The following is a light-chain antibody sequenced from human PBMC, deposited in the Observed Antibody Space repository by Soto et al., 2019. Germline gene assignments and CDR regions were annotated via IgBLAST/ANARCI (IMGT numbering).Light chain of an antibody. V-gene: IGKV3-11*01. CDR1: QSVGSY. J-gene: IGKJ4*01. CDR2: DAS. CDR3: QQRSDWPST. Sequence: EIALTKSPATLSLSPGDRATLSCRASQSVGSYLGWYQQRPGQAPRLLLYDASNRATGIPARFSGSGSGTDFTLTISSLEPEDFAGYYCQQRSDWPSTCGGGTKVEIK.